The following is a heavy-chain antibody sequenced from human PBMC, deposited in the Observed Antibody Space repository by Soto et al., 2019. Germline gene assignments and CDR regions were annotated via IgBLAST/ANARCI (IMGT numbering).Heavy chain of an antibody. D-gene: IGHD2-15*01. Sequence: QVQLVESGGGVVQPGRSLRLSCAASGFTFSNYGMHWVRQAPGKGLEWVAVIWYDGSNKYYADSVKGRFTISRDNSKNTLDLQLYSQRAEDRAVYYCAHEYCSAGSCYYYGMDVWGQGTTVTVSS. J-gene: IGHJ6*02. CDR1: GFTFSNYG. CDR2: IWYDGSNK. CDR3: AHEYCSAGSCYYYGMDV. V-gene: IGHV3-33*06.